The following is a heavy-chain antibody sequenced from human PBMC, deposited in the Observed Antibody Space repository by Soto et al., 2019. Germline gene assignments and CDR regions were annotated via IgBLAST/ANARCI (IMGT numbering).Heavy chain of an antibody. J-gene: IGHJ3*02. CDR3: ARDQGDDIVVVPAAIPSAFDI. Sequence: ASVKVSCKASGDKFSSYTISWVRQAPGQGLEWMGRIVSCGGVTIYAQMFQGRITMTADRSTSTVYMELSSLRSEDTAVYYCARDQGDDIVVVPAAIPSAFDIWGQGTMVTVSS. V-gene: IGHV1-46*03. D-gene: IGHD2-2*01. CDR2: IVSCGGVT. CDR1: GDKFSSYT.